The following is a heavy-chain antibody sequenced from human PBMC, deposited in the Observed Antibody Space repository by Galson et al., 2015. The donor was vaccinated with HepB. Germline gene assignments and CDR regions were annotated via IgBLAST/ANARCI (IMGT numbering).Heavy chain of an antibody. D-gene: IGHD3-10*01. V-gene: IGHV1-69*06. J-gene: IGHJ4*02. CDR2: IIPIFGSS. Sequence: SVKVSCKASGGPFNNYAIGWVRQAPGQGLEWMGGIIPIFGSSNYAQKFQGRVTITADKSTSTTYRELRSLTSEDTDVDYCARGEGFGELLTLGYWGQGTLVIVSS. CDR1: GGPFNNYA. CDR3: ARGEGFGELLTLGY.